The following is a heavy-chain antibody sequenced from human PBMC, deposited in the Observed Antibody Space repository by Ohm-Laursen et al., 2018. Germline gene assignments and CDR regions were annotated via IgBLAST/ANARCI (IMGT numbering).Heavy chain of an antibody. Sequence: SETLSLTCTVSGGSISSYYWSWIRQPPGKGLEWIGYIYYSGSTNYNPSLKSRVTISVDTSKNQFSLKLSPVTAADTAVYYCARAQGDSSGSRFGEFDYWGQGTLVTVSS. CDR1: GGSISSYY. CDR3: ARAQGDSSGSRFGEFDY. V-gene: IGHV4-59*01. J-gene: IGHJ4*02. CDR2: IYYSGST. D-gene: IGHD3-22*01.